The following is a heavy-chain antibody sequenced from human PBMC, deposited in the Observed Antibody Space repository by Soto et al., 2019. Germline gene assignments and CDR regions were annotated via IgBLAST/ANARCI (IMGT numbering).Heavy chain of an antibody. Sequence: EVQLVESGGGLAQPGTSLRLSCAASGFRFDDYAMHWVRHRPGKGLEWVSGISWNSGNTGKADSVKGRFAISRDNAKKSLYLEMNSLRTDDTGLYFCAKAAGRNYYGSLGYMDVWGKGTTVNVSS. D-gene: IGHD3-10*01. V-gene: IGHV3-9*01. CDR3: AKAAGRNYYGSLGYMDV. J-gene: IGHJ6*03. CDR1: GFRFDDYA. CDR2: ISWNSGNT.